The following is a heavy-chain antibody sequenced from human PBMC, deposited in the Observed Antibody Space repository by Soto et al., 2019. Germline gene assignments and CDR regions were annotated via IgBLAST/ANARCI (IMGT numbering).Heavy chain of an antibody. CDR1: GGSFSGYY. D-gene: IGHD2-2*02. CDR3: ARAKVYCSSTSCYTDGIDY. J-gene: IGHJ4*02. CDR2: INYSGST. V-gene: IGHV4-34*01. Sequence: KASETLSLTCAVYGGSFSGYYWSWIRQPPGKGLEWIGEINYSGSTNYNPSLKSRVTISVDTSKNQFSLKLSSVTAADTAVYYCARAKVYCSSTSCYTDGIDYWGQGTLVTVSS.